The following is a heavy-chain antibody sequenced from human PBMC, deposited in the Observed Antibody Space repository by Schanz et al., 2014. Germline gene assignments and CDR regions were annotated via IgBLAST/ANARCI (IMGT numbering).Heavy chain of an antibody. CDR3: ARGIGGYGANNYFDY. J-gene: IGHJ4*02. Sequence: QVHLVQSGAEVKRPGASVKVSCKASAYSFTSYSMHWVRQAPGQRLEWMGWINTGSGDTKYSQNFQGRVTITRDTSASTAYMELSSLRAEDTAVYSCARGIGGYGANNYFDYWGRGTLVTVSS. V-gene: IGHV1-3*04. CDR2: INTGSGDT. CDR1: AYSFTSYS. D-gene: IGHD5-12*01.